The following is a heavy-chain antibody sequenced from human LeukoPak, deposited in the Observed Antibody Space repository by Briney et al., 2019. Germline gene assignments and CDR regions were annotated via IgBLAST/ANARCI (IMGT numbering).Heavy chain of an antibody. D-gene: IGHD1-26*01. Sequence: SETLSLTCTVSGGSISSSSYYWGWIRQPPGKGLEWIGSIYYSGSTYYNPSLKSRVTISVDTSKNQFSLKLSSVTAADTAVYYCARISVGARDWHFDLWGRGTLVTVSS. V-gene: IGHV4-39*07. CDR1: GGSISSSSYY. CDR2: IYYSGST. J-gene: IGHJ2*01. CDR3: ARISVGARDWHFDL.